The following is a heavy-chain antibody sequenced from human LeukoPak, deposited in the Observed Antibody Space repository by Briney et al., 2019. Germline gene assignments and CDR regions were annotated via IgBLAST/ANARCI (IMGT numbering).Heavy chain of an antibody. J-gene: IGHJ4*02. CDR1: GFTFGDYA. CDR2: IRSKAYGGTT. V-gene: IGHV3-49*04. D-gene: IGHD3-22*01. Sequence: PGGSLRLSCTASGFTFGDYAMSWVRQAPGKGLEWVGFIRSKAYGGTTEYAASVKGRFTISRDDSKSIAYLQMNSLKTEDTAVYYCTRVQIKVYYYDSSGYYRLPDYWGQGTLVTVSS. CDR3: TRVQIKVYYYDSSGYYRLPDY.